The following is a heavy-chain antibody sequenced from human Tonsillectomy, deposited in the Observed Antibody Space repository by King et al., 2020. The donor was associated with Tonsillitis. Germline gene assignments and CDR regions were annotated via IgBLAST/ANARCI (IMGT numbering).Heavy chain of an antibody. CDR3: ASLRKQQLVDVYATYYYYMDV. D-gene: IGHD6-13*01. J-gene: IGHJ6*03. V-gene: IGHV5-10-1*03. CDR2: IDPSDSYT. Sequence: VQLVESGAEVKKPGESLRISCKGSGYSFTSYWISWVRQMPGKGLEWMGRIDPSDSYTNYSPSFQGHVTISADRSISTAYLQWSSLKASDPAMYYCASLRKQQLVDVYATYYYYMDVWGKGTTVTVSS. CDR1: GYSFTSYW.